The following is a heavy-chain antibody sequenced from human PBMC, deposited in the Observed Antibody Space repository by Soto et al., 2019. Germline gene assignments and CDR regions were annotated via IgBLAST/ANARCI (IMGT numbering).Heavy chain of an antibody. CDR1: GYTFTSYG. D-gene: IGHD3-10*01. V-gene: IGHV1-18*01. Sequence: ASVKVSCKASGYTFTSYGISWVRQAPGQGLEWMGWISAYNGNTNYAQKLQGRVTMTTDTSTSTAYMELRSLRSDDTAVYYCARETYGSGSHDYGMDVWGQGTTVTAP. CDR2: ISAYNGNT. CDR3: ARETYGSGSHDYGMDV. J-gene: IGHJ6*02.